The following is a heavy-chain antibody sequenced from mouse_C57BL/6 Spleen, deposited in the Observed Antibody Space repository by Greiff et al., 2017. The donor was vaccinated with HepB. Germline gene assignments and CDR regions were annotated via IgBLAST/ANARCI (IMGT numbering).Heavy chain of an antibody. CDR2: INPGSGGT. D-gene: IGHD2-4*01. J-gene: IGHJ4*01. Sequence: QVQLQQSGAELVRPGTSVKVSCKASGYAFTNYLIEWVKQRPGQGLEWIGVINPGSGGTNYNEKFKGKATMTANKSSITAYMQLSSLTSEDSAVYFCAGAHYDVEAMDYWGQGTSVTVSS. CDR1: GYAFTNYL. V-gene: IGHV1-54*01. CDR3: AGAHYDVEAMDY.